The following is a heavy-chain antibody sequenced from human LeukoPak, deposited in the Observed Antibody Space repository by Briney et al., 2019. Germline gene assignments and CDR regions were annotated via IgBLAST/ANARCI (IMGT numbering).Heavy chain of an antibody. Sequence: ASVKVSCKASGYTFTGYYMHWVRQAPGQGLEWMGWINPNSGGTNYAQKFQGWVTMTRDTSISTAYMELSRLRSDDTAVYYCARERLGYCSSTSCYDAFDIWGQGTMVTVSS. CDR2: INPNSGGT. V-gene: IGHV1-2*04. J-gene: IGHJ3*02. CDR3: ARERLGYCSSTSCYDAFDI. CDR1: GYTFTGYY. D-gene: IGHD2-2*01.